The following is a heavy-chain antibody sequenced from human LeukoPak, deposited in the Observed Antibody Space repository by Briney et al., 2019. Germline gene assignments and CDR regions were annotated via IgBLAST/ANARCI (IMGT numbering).Heavy chain of an antibody. CDR3: ARNTLSVRGVIRMGNYCYLDD. Sequence: PAGTLRLSCAASGFTFSDHYMDWVRQAPGKGMGWVGRIRNKANSYTTEHAASVKGRFTISRDASNNSLYLQMNSLKTEDTAVYYCARNTLSVRGVIRMGNYCYLDDWRKGATVTVSS. V-gene: IGHV3-72*01. D-gene: IGHD3-10*01. CDR2: IRNKANSYTT. J-gene: IGHJ6*03. CDR1: GFTFSDHY.